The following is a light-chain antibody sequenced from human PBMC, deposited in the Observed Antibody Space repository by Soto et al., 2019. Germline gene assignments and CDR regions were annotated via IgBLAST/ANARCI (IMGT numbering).Light chain of an antibody. Sequence: LTQPASVSGSPGQSITISCTGTSSDVGGYNYVSWYQHHPGKAPKLIIYDVSNRPSGVSIRFSGSKSDNTASLTISGVQPEDEADYHCSSYTTSNTRQIVFGTGTKVTVL. CDR1: SSDVGGYNY. V-gene: IGLV2-14*03. CDR3: SSYTTSNTRQIV. J-gene: IGLJ1*01. CDR2: DVS.